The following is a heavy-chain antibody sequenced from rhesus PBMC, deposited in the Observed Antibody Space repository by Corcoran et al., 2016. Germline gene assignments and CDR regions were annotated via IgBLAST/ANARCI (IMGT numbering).Heavy chain of an antibody. CDR1: GYSVISYR. V-gene: IGHV5-2*01. J-gene: IGHJ4*01. CDR2: IDPSDSDT. D-gene: IGHD6-31*01. Sequence: EVQLVQSGAEVKRTGESLKITCKTDGYSVISYRTSGLRELPGNGLEWMRAIDPSDSDTRYVPSVQGQVTISADKSISTAYLQWSSLKASDSATYYCAKESAAADHFDYWGQGVLVTVSS. CDR3: AKESAAADHFDY.